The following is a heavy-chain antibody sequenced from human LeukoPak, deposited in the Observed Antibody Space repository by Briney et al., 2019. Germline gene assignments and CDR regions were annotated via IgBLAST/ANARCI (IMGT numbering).Heavy chain of an antibody. CDR3: AKSLGISAADSDY. D-gene: IGHD6-13*01. V-gene: IGHV3-23*01. CDR2: FRRWGTLT. Sequence: GGSLRLSCGASGFTLRSYAMSGVPQAPGKGLEWVSGFRRWGTLTFYADCVKRGFTIPRDDYKHTLFLQTTSQSPEDTALYYSAKSLGISAADSDYWGQGTLVTVSS. J-gene: IGHJ4*02. CDR1: GFTLRSYA.